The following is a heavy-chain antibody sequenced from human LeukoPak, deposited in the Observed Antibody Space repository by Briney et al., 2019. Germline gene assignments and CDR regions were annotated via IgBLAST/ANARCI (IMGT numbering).Heavy chain of an antibody. V-gene: IGHV3-23*01. D-gene: IGHD6-13*01. CDR3: AKGGSSWYPFDN. CDR1: GFTFSSYA. J-gene: IGHJ4*02. Sequence: GGSLRLSCAASGFTFSSYALSWVRQAPGEGLEWVSAISGSGDTTYYADSVKGRFTISRDNSKNTLFLQMNTLRAEDTAVYYCAKGGSSWYPFDNWGQGTLVTVSS. CDR2: ISGSGDTT.